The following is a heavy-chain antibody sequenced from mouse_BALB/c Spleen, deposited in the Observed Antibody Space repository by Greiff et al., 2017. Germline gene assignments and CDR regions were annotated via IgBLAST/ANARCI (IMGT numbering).Heavy chain of an antibody. CDR3: AREGYGNLDY. Sequence: EVMLVESGGGLVQPGGSLRLSCATSGFTFTDYYMSWVRQPPGKALEWLGFIRNKANGYTTEYSASVKGRFTISRDNSQSILYLQMNTLRAEDSATYYCAREGYGNLDYWGQGTTLTVSS. V-gene: IGHV7-3*02. D-gene: IGHD2-10*02. CDR2: IRNKANGYTT. J-gene: IGHJ2*01. CDR1: GFTFTDYY.